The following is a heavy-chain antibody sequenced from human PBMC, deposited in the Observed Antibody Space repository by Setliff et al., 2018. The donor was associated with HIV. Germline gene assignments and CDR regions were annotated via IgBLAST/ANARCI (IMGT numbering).Heavy chain of an antibody. J-gene: IGHJ3*02. V-gene: IGHV4-59*08. Sequence: SETLSLTCSVSGASIRGHYWSWIRQSPGKGLEWIGNIYYSGNTNYNPSFKSQVTISVDTSKNQFSLRVNSVTAADTAVYYCARSLVPSGYYYGRHAFDIWGQGTKVTVSS. CDR2: IYYSGNT. D-gene: IGHD3-22*01. CDR3: ARSLVPSGYYYGRHAFDI. CDR1: GASIRGHY.